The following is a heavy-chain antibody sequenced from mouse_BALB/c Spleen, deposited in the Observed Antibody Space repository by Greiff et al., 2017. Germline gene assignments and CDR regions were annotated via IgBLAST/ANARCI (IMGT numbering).Heavy chain of an antibody. CDR2: ISSGGSYT. V-gene: IGHV5-9-3*01. J-gene: IGHJ4*01. Sequence: EVQGVESGGGLVKPGGSLKLSCAASGFTFSSYAMSWVRQTPEKRLEWVATISSGGSYTYYPDSVKGRFTISRDNAKNTLYLQMSSLRSEDTAMYYCARHNGSSYEAMDYWGQGTSVTVSS. CDR1: GFTFSSYA. D-gene: IGHD1-1*01. CDR3: ARHNGSSYEAMDY.